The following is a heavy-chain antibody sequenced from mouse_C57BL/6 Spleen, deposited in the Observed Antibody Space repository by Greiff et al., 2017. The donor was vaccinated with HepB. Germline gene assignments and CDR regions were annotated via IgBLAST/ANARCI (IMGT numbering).Heavy chain of an antibody. V-gene: IGHV1-15*01. Sequence: QVQLKESGAELVRPGASVTLSCKASGYTFTDYEMHSVKQTPVHGLEWIGAIDPETGGTAYNQKFKGKAILTADKSSSTAYMELRSLTSEDSAVYYCTRKKWFFFAYWGQGTLVTVSA. D-gene: IGHD2-2*01. J-gene: IGHJ3*01. CDR2: IDPETGGT. CDR3: TRKKWFFFAY. CDR1: GYTFTDYE.